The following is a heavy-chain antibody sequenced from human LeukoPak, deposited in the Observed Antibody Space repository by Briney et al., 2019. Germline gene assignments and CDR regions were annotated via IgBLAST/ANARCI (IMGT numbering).Heavy chain of an antibody. Sequence: GASVKVSCKASGYTFTSYGISWVRQAPGQGLEWMGWISAYNGNTNYAQKLQGRVTITTDTSTSTAYMELRSLRSDDTAVYYCARDGREYYYYYYMDVWGKGTTVTVSS. D-gene: IGHD5-24*01. V-gene: IGHV1-18*01. CDR3: ARDGREYYYYYYMDV. CDR1: GYTFTSYG. CDR2: ISAYNGNT. J-gene: IGHJ6*03.